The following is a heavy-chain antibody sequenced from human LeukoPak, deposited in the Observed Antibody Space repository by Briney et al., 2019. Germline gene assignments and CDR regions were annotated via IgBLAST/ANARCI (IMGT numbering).Heavy chain of an antibody. CDR2: IYHSGST. Sequence: PSETLSLTCAVSGGSISSSNWWSWVRQPPGEGLEWIGEIYHSGSTNYNPSLKSRVTISVDKSKNQFSLKLSSVTAADTAVYYCARLRITMVRGALRWFDPWGQGTLVTVSS. J-gene: IGHJ5*02. CDR3: ARLRITMVRGALRWFDP. V-gene: IGHV4-4*02. CDR1: GGSISSSNW. D-gene: IGHD3-10*01.